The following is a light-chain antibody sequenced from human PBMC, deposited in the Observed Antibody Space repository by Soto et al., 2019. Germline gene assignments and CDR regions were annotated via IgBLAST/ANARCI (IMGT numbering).Light chain of an antibody. V-gene: IGKV1-17*01. CDR3: LQHNNYPWT. CDR1: QGIRNE. CDR2: DAS. Sequence: DIQMTQSPSSLSASVGDRVTITCRASQGIRNELGWYQQKPGKAPKRLIYDASSLQSGVPSRFSGSGSGTEFTLTISCLQPEDFATYYCLQHNNYPWTFGQGTKVEIK. J-gene: IGKJ1*01.